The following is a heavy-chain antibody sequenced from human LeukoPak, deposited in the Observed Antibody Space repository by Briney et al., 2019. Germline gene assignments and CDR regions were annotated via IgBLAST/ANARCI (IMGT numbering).Heavy chain of an antibody. V-gene: IGHV4-30-2*01. CDR3: ARESVMVRGEGWFDP. CDR2: IYHSGST. D-gene: IGHD3-10*01. Sequence: SETLSLTCAVSGGSISSGGYSWRWLRQPPGTGLEWIGYIYHSGSTYYNPSLKSRVTISVGRSKNQFSLKLSSVTAADTAVYYCARESVMVRGEGWFDPWGQGTLVTVSS. CDR1: GGSISSGGYS. J-gene: IGHJ5*02.